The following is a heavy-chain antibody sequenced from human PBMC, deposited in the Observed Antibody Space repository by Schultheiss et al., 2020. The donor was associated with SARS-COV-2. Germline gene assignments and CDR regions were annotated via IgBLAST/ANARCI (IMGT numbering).Heavy chain of an antibody. Sequence: ASVKVSCKASGGTFSSFAISWVRQAPGQGLEWMGWISAYNANTIYAQKLQGRVTLTTDTSTTTAYMDLRSLRSDDTAVYYCARVPMTIFGVIIKSGAHDYWGQGTLVTVSS. CDR2: ISAYNANT. J-gene: IGHJ4*02. CDR3: ARVPMTIFGVIIKSGAHDY. D-gene: IGHD3-3*01. CDR1: GGTFSSFA. V-gene: IGHV1-18*01.